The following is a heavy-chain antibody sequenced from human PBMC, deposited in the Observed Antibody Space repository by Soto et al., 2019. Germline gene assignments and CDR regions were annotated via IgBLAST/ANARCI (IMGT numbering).Heavy chain of an antibody. CDR2: FDPEDGET. D-gene: IGHD3-10*01. J-gene: IGHJ4*02. Sequence: ASVKVSCKVSGYTLTELSMHWVRQAPGKGLEWMGGFDPEDGETIYAQKFQGRVTMTEDTSTDTAYMELSSLRSEDTAVYYCATDYPRYGSGSYYSGYWGQGTLVTVSS. V-gene: IGHV1-24*01. CDR3: ATDYPRYGSGSYYSGY. CDR1: GYTLTELS.